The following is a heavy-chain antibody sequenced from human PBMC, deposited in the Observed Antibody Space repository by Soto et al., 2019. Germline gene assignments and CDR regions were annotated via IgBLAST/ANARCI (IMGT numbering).Heavy chain of an antibody. D-gene: IGHD2-15*01. CDR2: ISSSSSYI. CDR1: GFTFSSYS. V-gene: IGHV3-21*01. J-gene: IGHJ4*02. CDR3: ARGGIGDDYFDY. Sequence: GGSLRLSCAASGFTFSSYSMNWVRQAPGKGLEWVSSISSSSSYIYYADSVKGRFTISRDNAKNSLYLQMNSLRAEDTAVYYCARGGIGDDYFDYWGQGTLVTVSS.